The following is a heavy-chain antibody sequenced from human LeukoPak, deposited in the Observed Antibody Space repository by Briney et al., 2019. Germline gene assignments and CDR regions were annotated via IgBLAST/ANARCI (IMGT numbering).Heavy chain of an antibody. Sequence: PGGSLRLSCAASGFTFSSYAMSWVRQAPGEGLEWVSAISGSGGSTYYAGSVKGRFTISRDNSKNTLYLQMNSLRAEDTAVYYCATPSEGASPFDYWGQGTLVTVSS. CDR1: GFTFSSYA. V-gene: IGHV3-23*01. CDR2: ISGSGGST. CDR3: ATPSEGASPFDY. J-gene: IGHJ4*02. D-gene: IGHD1-26*01.